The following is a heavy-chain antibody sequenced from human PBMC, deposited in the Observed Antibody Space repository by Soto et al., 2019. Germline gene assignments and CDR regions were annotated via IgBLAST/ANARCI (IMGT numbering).Heavy chain of an antibody. CDR3: ARSIAAAGAYDY. J-gene: IGHJ4*02. Sequence: SLRLSGVASGFAFRSYWMHWVRQAPGKGLVWVSHISGDGSSTSYADSVKGRFTISRDNAKNTLYLQMNSLRAEDTAVYYCARSIAAAGAYDYWGQGTLVTVSS. CDR1: GFAFRSYW. V-gene: IGHV3-74*01. D-gene: IGHD6-13*01. CDR2: ISGDGSST.